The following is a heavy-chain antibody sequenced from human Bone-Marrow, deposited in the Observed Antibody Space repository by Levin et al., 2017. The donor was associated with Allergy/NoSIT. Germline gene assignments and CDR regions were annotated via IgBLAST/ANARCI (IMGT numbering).Heavy chain of an antibody. D-gene: IGHD6-13*01. Sequence: GGSLRLSCVESGFTFDSYAMSWVRQAPGKGLEWVASVSETGDTKKYADSVRGRLTITRDNSKRTLYLHMSSLRADDTAVYYCAKEDNVWGQQLDPGSKRSYGMDVWGQGTTVTVSS. V-gene: IGHV3-23*01. CDR3: AKEDNVWGQQLDPGSKRSYGMDV. J-gene: IGHJ6*02. CDR1: GFTFDSYA. CDR2: VSETGDTK.